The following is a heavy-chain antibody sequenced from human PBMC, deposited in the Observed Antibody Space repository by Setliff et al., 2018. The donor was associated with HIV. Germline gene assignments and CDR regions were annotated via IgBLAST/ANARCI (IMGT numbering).Heavy chain of an antibody. J-gene: IGHJ4*02. CDR1: GITFNSYW. V-gene: IGHV3-74*01. CDR3: ARRPLYYFDY. CDR2: IDRDGITT. Sequence: GGSLRLSCAASGITFNSYWMHWVRQAPGKGLVWVSRIDRDGITTAYADSVKGRFTISRDNAKNTVYLQMQSLRAEDTGIYYCARRPLYYFDYWGQGTLVTVSS.